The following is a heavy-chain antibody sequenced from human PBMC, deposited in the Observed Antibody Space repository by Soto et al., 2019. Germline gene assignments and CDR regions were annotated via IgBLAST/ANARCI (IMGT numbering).Heavy chain of an antibody. CDR2: ISGGGDSI. J-gene: IGHJ4*02. Sequence: EVQLLESGGILVHPGGSLRLSCAASGFTFSSYAMTWVRQALGKGLEWVSAISGGGDSIYYADSVKGRFTISRDQSKNTLYLQMHSLRAEDTAVYFCAKERDNGADRYYFDYWGQGTLVTVSS. D-gene: IGHD2-8*01. V-gene: IGHV3-23*01. CDR1: GFTFSSYA. CDR3: AKERDNGADRYYFDY.